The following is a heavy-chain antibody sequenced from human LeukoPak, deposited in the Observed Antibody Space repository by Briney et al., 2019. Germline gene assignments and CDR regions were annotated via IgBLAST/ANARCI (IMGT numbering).Heavy chain of an antibody. CDR3: AREGNCGVRGVKVDY. J-gene: IGHJ4*02. CDR1: GGSFSGYY. D-gene: IGHD3-10*01. V-gene: IGHV4-34*01. CDR2: INHSGST. Sequence: SETLSLTCAVSGGSFSGYYWSWIRQPPGKGLEWIGEINHSGSTNYNPSLKSRVTISVDTSKNQFSLKLSSVTAADTAVYYCAREGNCGVRGVKVDYWGQGTLVTVSS.